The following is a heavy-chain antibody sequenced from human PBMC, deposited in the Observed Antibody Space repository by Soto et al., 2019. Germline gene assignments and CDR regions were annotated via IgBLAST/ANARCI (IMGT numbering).Heavy chain of an antibody. J-gene: IGHJ6*03. D-gene: IGHD5-12*01. V-gene: IGHV3-21*01. CDR1: GFTFSSYS. CDR3: ARIGQDSGYDYGFYYYMDV. Sequence: VQLVESGGGLVKPGGSLRLSCAASGFTFSSYSMNWVRQAPGKGLEWVSSISSSSSYIYYADSVKGRFTISRDNAKNSLYLQMNSLRAEDTAVYYCARIGQDSGYDYGFYYYMDVWGKGTTVTVSS. CDR2: ISSSSSYI.